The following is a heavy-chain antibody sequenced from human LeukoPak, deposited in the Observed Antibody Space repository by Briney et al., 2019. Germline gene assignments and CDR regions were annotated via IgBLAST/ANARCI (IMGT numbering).Heavy chain of an antibody. CDR1: EFTFSHYA. V-gene: IGHV3-21*05. J-gene: IGHJ4*02. Sequence: KPGGSLRLSCAASEFTFSHYAMNWVRQAPGKGLEWVSYVNDVSGDIHYAESVKGRFTISRDNAKNSLYLQMNSLRAEDTADYYCARDAFQPGLIDCWGQGTLVTVSS. CDR2: VNDVSGDI. CDR3: ARDAFQPGLIDC. D-gene: IGHD2-2*01.